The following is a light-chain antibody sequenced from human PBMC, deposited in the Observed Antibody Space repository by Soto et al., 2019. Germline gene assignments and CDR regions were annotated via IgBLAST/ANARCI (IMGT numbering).Light chain of an antibody. CDR2: KAS. CDR3: QEHNTFWT. J-gene: IGKJ1*01. Sequence: IQLNQSASSLSASVGDRVTITCRASQSISSWLAWYQQKPGKAPKLLINKASTLERGVPSRFSGSGSGTTFTLTISSLQPDDFAAYFCQEHNTFWTFGPGTKVDIK. CDR1: QSISSW. V-gene: IGKV1-5*03.